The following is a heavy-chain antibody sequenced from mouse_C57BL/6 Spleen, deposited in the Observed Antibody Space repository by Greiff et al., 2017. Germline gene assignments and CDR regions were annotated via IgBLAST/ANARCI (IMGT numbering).Heavy chain of an antibody. J-gene: IGHJ2*01. CDR2: INPVSGGT. D-gene: IGHD2-2*01. CDR1: GYAFTNYL. Sequence: QVQLQQSGAELVRPGTSVKVSCKASGYAFTNYLIEWVKQRPGQGLEWIGVINPVSGGTNYNEKFKGKATLTADKSSNTAYMQLSSLTSEYSAVYFYARFDGVVTTVGYFDYWGQGTTLTVSS. V-gene: IGHV1-54*01. CDR3: ARFDGVVTTVGYFDY.